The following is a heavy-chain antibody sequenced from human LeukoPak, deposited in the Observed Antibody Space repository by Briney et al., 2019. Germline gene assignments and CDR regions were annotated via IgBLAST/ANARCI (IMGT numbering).Heavy chain of an antibody. CDR2: ITVNNGYT. CDR3: ARHGDMQQLTSYYYYGMDV. D-gene: IGHD6-13*01. J-gene: IGHJ6*02. CDR1: GYTFTSHG. Sequence: ASVKVSCKAAGYTFTSHGFIWLRQAPGQGLEWMGWITVNNGYTKYAQELQGRVTMTTDTSTSTAYMELRSLRSDDTAVYYCARHGDMQQLTSYYYYGMDVWGQGTTVTVSS. V-gene: IGHV1-18*01.